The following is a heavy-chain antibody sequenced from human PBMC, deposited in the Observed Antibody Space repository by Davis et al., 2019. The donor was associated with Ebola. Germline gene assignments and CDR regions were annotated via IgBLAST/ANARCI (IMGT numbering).Heavy chain of an antibody. J-gene: IGHJ4*02. CDR1: GFSLRTYS. D-gene: IGHD3/OR15-3a*01. CDR3: TTDIILGFDFWAGYRSFDY. V-gene: IGHV3-15*05. CDR2: IKSNADGGTT. Sequence: GESLKISCAASGFSLRTYSANWVRQAPGKGLEWVGSIKSNADGGTTDLAAPVKGRFTIPRHDTTNTLYLQMNSLKTEDTAVYYCTTDIILGFDFWAGYRSFDYWGQGTLVTVSS.